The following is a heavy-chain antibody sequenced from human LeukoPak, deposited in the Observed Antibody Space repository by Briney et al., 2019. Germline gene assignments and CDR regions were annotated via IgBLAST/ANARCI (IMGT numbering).Heavy chain of an antibody. J-gene: IGHJ5*02. Sequence: SETLSLTCTVSGGSISSYYWSWIRQPPGKGLEWIGYIYYSGSTNYNPSLKSRVTISVDTSKNQFSLKLSSVTAADTAVYYCARELLELRVLHWFDPWGQGTLVTVSS. CDR1: GGSISSYY. D-gene: IGHD1-7*01. CDR3: ARELLELRVLHWFDP. CDR2: IYYSGST. V-gene: IGHV4-59*01.